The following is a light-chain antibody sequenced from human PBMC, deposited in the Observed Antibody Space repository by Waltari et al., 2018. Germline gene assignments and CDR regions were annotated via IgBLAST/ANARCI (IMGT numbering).Light chain of an antibody. CDR2: GAS. J-gene: IGKJ5*01. V-gene: IGKV1-NL1*01. CDR1: QGISNS. Sequence: DIQLTQSPSSLSASVGDRVIITCQASQGISNSLAWYQQKPGEAPRLLLYGASKLQGGVPSRFSGSGSGTGFTLTVSSLQPEDFATYYCQQYHSPLITFGQGTRLEI. CDR3: QQYHSPLIT.